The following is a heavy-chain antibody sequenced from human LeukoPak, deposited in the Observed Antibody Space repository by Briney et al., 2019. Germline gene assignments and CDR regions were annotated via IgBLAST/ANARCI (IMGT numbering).Heavy chain of an antibody. Sequence: SETLSLTCTVSGGSITNYYWSWIRQPPGKGLEWIGYIYYGGSTNYDPSLKSRVTISVDTSKNQFSLKLNSVTAADTAVYYCARDRPTETVGGFDYWGQGALVTVSS. CDR1: GGSITNYY. CDR3: ARDRPTETVGGFDY. J-gene: IGHJ4*02. D-gene: IGHD2-21*02. CDR2: IYYGGST. V-gene: IGHV4-59*12.